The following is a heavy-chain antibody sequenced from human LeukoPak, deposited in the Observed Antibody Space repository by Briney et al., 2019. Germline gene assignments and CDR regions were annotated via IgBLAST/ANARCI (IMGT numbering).Heavy chain of an antibody. CDR1: GFTFSSYG. CDR3: ARDNYYSIDY. J-gene: IGHJ4*02. V-gene: IGHV3-30*02. D-gene: IGHD1-26*01. Sequence: GGALRLSCAASGFTFSSYGMHWVRQAPGKGLEWVTFIQYDGSNKYYADSVKGRFTISRDNAKNTVYLQMSGLGVDDTAVYYCARDNYYSIDYWGQGTLVTVSS. CDR2: IQYDGSNK.